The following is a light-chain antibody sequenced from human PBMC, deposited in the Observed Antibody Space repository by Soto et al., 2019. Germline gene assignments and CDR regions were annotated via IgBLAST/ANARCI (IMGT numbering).Light chain of an antibody. CDR2: GAS. Sequence: EIVMTQSPATLSLSPGERAALSCRASQSINSELAWYQQKPGQPPRLLIYGASTRATSVPARFTGSESGSEFTLIISGLQSEDFAVYYCQQGHNWPLTFGQGTRLEI. J-gene: IGKJ2*01. CDR3: QQGHNWPLT. CDR1: QSINSE. V-gene: IGKV3-15*01.